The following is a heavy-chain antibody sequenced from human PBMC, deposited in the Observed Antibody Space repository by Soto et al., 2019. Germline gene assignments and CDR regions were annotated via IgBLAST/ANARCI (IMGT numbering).Heavy chain of an antibody. CDR2: VYSGST. CDR1: SASISRGGFH. J-gene: IGHJ4*02. Sequence: QLQLQESGPGLVKPSETLSLTCAVSSASISRGGFHWGWIRQPPGQGLEWIGSVYSGSTYYNPSLKSRVTISADTSKNEFSLRLTSVTAADTAVYYCARRGSGHTFDYWGQGTLVTVSS. V-gene: IGHV4-39*01. CDR3: ARRGSGHTFDY. D-gene: IGHD3-10*01.